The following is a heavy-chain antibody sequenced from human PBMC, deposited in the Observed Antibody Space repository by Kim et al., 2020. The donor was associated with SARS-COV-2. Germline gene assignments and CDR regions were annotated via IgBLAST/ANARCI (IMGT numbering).Heavy chain of an antibody. CDR2: ISYDGSNK. Sequence: GGSLRLSCAASGFTFSSYAMHWVRQAPGKGLEWVAVISYDGSNKYYADSVKGRFTISRDNSKNTLYLQMNSLRAEDTAVYYCARDRSGWELPWDYYYYYGMDVWGQGTTVPVSS. D-gene: IGHD1-26*01. CDR1: GFTFSSYA. CDR3: ARDRSGWELPWDYYYYYGMDV. J-gene: IGHJ6*02. V-gene: IGHV3-30-3*01.